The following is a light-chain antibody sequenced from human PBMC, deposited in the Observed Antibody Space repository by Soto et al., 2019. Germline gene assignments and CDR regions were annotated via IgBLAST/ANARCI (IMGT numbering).Light chain of an antibody. V-gene: IGKV4-1*01. CDR1: QGLLYSLDNKRY. CDR3: KQYLHTPRT. CDR2: WAY. J-gene: IGKJ1*01. Sequence: DAVMTQSPESLAASVGERATMRCKSSQGLLYSLDNKRYLAWYQQKPGQPQKLLIYWAYTRASGVHDRFSGSGSGTDFTRTIKSLQAEDGAVYYCKQYLHTPRTVGQGPQV.